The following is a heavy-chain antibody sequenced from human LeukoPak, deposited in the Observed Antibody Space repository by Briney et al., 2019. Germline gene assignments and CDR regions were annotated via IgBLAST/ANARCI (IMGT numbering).Heavy chain of an antibody. CDR1: GFTFSDYY. V-gene: IGHV3-11*04. CDR3: AKGSLRYCSSTSCYTPFDY. Sequence: GGSLRLSCAASGFTFSDYYMSWIRQAPGKGLEWVSYISSSGSTIYYADSVKGRFTISRDNAKNSLYLQMNSLRAEDTAVYYCAKGSLRYCSSTSCYTPFDYWGQGTLVTVSS. D-gene: IGHD2-2*02. CDR2: ISSSGSTI. J-gene: IGHJ4*02.